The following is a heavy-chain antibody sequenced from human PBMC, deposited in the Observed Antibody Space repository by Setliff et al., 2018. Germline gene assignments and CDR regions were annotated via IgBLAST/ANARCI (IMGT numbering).Heavy chain of an antibody. CDR1: GGSFSGYY. D-gene: IGHD4-4*01. V-gene: IGHV4-34*01. J-gene: IGHJ2*01. CDR3: ASLGMTTMMDWYFDL. Sequence: PSETLSLTCAVYGGSFSGYYWSWIRQPPGKGLEWIGEINHSGSTNYNPSLKSRVTISIDTSKNQFSLKLRSVTAADTAVYYCASLGMTTMMDWYFDLWGRGTLVTVSS. CDR2: INHSGST.